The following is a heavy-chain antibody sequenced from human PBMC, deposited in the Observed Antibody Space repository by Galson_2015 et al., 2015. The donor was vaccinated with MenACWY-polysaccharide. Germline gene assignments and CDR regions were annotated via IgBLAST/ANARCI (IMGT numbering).Heavy chain of an antibody. J-gene: IGHJ4*02. Sequence: SLRLSCAASGFTFSSYSMNWVRQAPGKGLEWVSSISSSSSYIYYADSVKGRFTISRDNAKNSLHLQMNSLRAEDTAVYYCARTPAAFVYFDYWGQGTLVTVSS. CDR1: GFTFSSYS. V-gene: IGHV3-21*01. D-gene: IGHD6-13*01. CDR3: ARTPAAFVYFDY. CDR2: ISSSSSYI.